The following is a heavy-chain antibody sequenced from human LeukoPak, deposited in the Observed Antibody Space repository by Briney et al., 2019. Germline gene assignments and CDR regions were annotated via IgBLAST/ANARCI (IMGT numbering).Heavy chain of an antibody. CDR1: GFTFTIYA. V-gene: IGHV1-3*01. D-gene: IGHD2-15*01. J-gene: IGHJ5*02. CDR2: INAGNGNT. Sequence: GASVNVSFKASGFTFTIYAMHWVRQAPGQRLEWMGWINAGNGNTKYSQKFQGRVTITRDISASTAYMELSSLRSEDTAVYYCARDRGRYCYDGNCYFVDWFDPWGQGTLVTVSS. CDR3: ARDRGRYCYDGNCYFVDWFDP.